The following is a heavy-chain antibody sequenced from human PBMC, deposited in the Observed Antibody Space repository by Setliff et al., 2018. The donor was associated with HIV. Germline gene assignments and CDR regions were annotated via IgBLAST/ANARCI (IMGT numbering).Heavy chain of an antibody. CDR2: ITSSGNYK. CDR3: ARDQEYVIVVAASMNMPGHLHYCYMDV. Sequence: GGSLRLSCAASGFTFSTYAMHWVRQAPGKGLEWVSSITSSGNYKSYADSVQGRFTISRDNADNSLYLDMNSLRAEDTGVYYCARDQEYVIVVAASMNMPGHLHYCYMDVWGRGSTVTVSS. V-gene: IGHV3-21*01. J-gene: IGHJ6*03. D-gene: IGHD2-2*01. CDR1: GFTFSTYA.